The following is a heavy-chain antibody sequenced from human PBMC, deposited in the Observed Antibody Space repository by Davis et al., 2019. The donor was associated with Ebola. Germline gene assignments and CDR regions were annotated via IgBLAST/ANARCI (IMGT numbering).Heavy chain of an antibody. D-gene: IGHD2-21*02. J-gene: IGHJ2*01. CDR1: GFTFSRNG. Sequence: GESLKISCAASGFTFSRNGMHWVRQAPGKGREGGGIIRNDGSNKYYTDSVKGRFTISRDNSKNTLYLQMNSLRDEDTAVHYCAKLATEVHYIYWYFDLWGRGTLVTVSS. CDR3: AKLATEVHYIYWYFDL. CDR2: IRNDGSNK. V-gene: IGHV3-30*02.